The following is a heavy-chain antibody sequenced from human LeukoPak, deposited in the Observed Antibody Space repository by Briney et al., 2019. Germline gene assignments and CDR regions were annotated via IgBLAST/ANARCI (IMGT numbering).Heavy chain of an antibody. CDR2: ISGSGGST. Sequence: GGSLRLSCAASGSTFSSYAMSWVRQAPGKGLEWVSAISGSGGSTYYADSVKGRFTLSRDNSKNTLYLQMNSLRAEDTAVYYCAKDRRPYYGSGSYPYYFDYWGQGTLVTVSS. CDR3: AKDRRPYYGSGSYPYYFDY. V-gene: IGHV3-23*01. CDR1: GSTFSSYA. J-gene: IGHJ4*02. D-gene: IGHD3-10*01.